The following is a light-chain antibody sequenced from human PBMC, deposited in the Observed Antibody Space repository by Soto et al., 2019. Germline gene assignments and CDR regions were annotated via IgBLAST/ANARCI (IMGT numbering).Light chain of an antibody. Sequence: DIQMTQSPSSVSASVGDRVTITCRASQGISNWLAWYQQQPGKAPKLLISSAYTLQSGVPSRFSGVGSGTHFTLISSSLQPEDFATYYCQQTNTFLPLTFGGGTKVEIK. CDR2: SAY. J-gene: IGKJ4*01. CDR1: QGISNW. CDR3: QQTNTFLPLT. V-gene: IGKV1-12*01.